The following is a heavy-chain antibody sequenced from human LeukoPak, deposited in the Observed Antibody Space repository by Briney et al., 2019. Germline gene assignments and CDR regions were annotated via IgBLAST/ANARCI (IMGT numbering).Heavy chain of an antibody. J-gene: IGHJ5*02. Sequence: SVKVSCKASGGTFSSYAISWVRQAPGQGLEWMGGIIPIFGTANYAQKFQGRVTITADESTSTAYMELSSLRSEDTAVYYCARGFMFRGFVFDPWGQEPLVTVSS. CDR1: GGTFSSYA. CDR2: IIPIFGTA. D-gene: IGHD3-10*02. V-gene: IGHV1-69*13. CDR3: ARGFMFRGFVFDP.